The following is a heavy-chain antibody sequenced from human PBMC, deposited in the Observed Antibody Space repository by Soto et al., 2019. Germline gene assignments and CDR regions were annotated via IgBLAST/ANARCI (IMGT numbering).Heavy chain of an antibody. CDR2: IIPNFGTA. CDR1: GGTFSCYS. V-gene: IGHV1-69*01. Sequence: QVQLVQSGAEVKKPEPSVKVSCKAYGGTFSCYSISWLRQAPGQGLKWMGGIIPNFGTANYAHKFQGRVTITADESTSTAYMELSSLRTENTAVYYCARDKAGENYYVSSGYSNWFDPWGQGTLVTVSS. J-gene: IGHJ5*02. D-gene: IGHD3-22*01. CDR3: ARDKAGENYYVSSGYSNWFDP.